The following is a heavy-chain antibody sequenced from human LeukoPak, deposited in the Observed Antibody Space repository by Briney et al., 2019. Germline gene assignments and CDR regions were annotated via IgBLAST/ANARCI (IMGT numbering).Heavy chain of an antibody. CDR1: GGSISSSSYY. J-gene: IGHJ5*02. Sequence: TSETLSLTCTVSGGSISSSSYYWGWIRQPPGKGLEWIGSIYYSGSTYYNPSLKSRVTISVDTPKNQFSLKLSSVTAADTAVYYCARDQAASIFGVVGWFDPWGQGTLVTVSS. CDR3: ARDQAASIFGVVGWFDP. D-gene: IGHD3-3*01. V-gene: IGHV4-39*07. CDR2: IYYSGST.